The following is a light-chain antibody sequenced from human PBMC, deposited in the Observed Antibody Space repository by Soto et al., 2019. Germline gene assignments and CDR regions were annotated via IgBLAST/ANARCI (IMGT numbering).Light chain of an antibody. J-gene: IGKJ1*01. CDR1: QSISSW. Sequence: IQKTQSHSILSASLGARANSPCRASQSISSWLAWYQQKPGKAPKLLIYDASSLESGVPSRFSGSGSGTEFTLTISSLQPDDFATYYCQQYNSYTWTFGQGTKVDI. CDR2: DAS. V-gene: IGKV1-5*01. CDR3: QQYNSYTWT.